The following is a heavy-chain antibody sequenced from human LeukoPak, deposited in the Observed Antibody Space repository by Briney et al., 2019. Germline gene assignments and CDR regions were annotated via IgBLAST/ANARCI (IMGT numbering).Heavy chain of an antibody. CDR3: AKQYSGYDGVNY. V-gene: IGHV3-23*01. Sequence: GGSLRLSCAASGFTFSSYAMSWVRQAPGKGLEWVSAISGSGGSTYYADSVKARFTISRDNSKNTLYLQMNSLRAEDTAVYYCAKQYSGYDGVNYWGQGTLVTVSS. CDR2: ISGSGGST. J-gene: IGHJ4*02. CDR1: GFTFSSYA. D-gene: IGHD5-12*01.